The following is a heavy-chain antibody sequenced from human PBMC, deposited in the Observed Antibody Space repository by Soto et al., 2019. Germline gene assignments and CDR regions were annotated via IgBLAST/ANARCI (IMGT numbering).Heavy chain of an antibody. D-gene: IGHD3-22*01. Sequence: GGSLRLSCTASGFTFGDYAMSWFRQAPGKGLEWVGFIRSKAYGGTTEYAASVKGRFTISRDDSKSIAYLQMNSLKTEDTAVYYCTRGSAGYDSSGYYLYYFDYWGQGTLVTVSS. J-gene: IGHJ4*02. CDR1: GFTFGDYA. CDR3: TRGSAGYDSSGYYLYYFDY. V-gene: IGHV3-49*03. CDR2: IRSKAYGGTT.